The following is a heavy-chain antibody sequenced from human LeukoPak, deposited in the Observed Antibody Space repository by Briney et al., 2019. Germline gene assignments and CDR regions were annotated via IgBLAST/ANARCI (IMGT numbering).Heavy chain of an antibody. CDR3: ARDYNWVFDY. D-gene: IGHD1-20*01. Sequence: PGGSLRLSCAASGFTFSSYSMNWVRQAPGKGLEWVSSISSSSSYIYYADSVKGRFTISRDNAKNSLSLQMNSLRAKDTAVYYCARDYNWVFDYWGQGTLVTVSS. CDR2: ISSSSSYI. CDR1: GFTFSSYS. V-gene: IGHV3-21*06. J-gene: IGHJ4*02.